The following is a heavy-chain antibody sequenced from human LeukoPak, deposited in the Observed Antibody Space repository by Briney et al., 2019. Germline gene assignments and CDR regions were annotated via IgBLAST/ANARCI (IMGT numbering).Heavy chain of an antibody. CDR2: IDWKSDSI. J-gene: IGHJ4*02. CDR1: GFTLDDYA. CDR3: VKDMGYYYDSRGYTLGY. Sequence: PGGSLRLSCAASGFTLDDYAMHWVRQAPGKGLEWVSGIDWKSDSIGYADSVKGRFTISRDNAKNSLYLHMNSLRAEDTALYYCVKDMGYYYDSRGYTLGYWGQGTLVTVSS. V-gene: IGHV3-9*01. D-gene: IGHD3-22*01.